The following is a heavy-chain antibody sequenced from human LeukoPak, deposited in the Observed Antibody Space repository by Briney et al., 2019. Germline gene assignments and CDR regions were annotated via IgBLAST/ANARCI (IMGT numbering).Heavy chain of an antibody. CDR3: ARMRGLEKYYYDSSGYYFVVGYFDY. CDR1: GGSISSSSSY. V-gene: IGHV4-39*01. Sequence: PSETLSLTCTVSGGSISSSSSYWGWIRQPPGKGLEWIGSIYYSGSTYYNPSLKSRVTISVDTSKNQFSLKLSSVTAADTAVYYCARMRGLEKYYYDSSGYYFVVGYFDYWGQGTLVTVSS. D-gene: IGHD3-22*01. J-gene: IGHJ4*02. CDR2: IYYSGST.